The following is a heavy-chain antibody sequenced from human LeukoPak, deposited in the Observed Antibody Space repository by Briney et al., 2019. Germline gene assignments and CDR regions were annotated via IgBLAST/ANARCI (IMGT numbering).Heavy chain of an antibody. CDR1: GFTFSSYA. CDR3: ARHRDDRSYYDFWSGYYTGGFVDY. Sequence: PGRSLRLSCAASGFTFSSYAMHWVRQAPGKGLEWVAVISYDGSNKYYADSVKGRFTISRDSSKNTLYLQMNSLRAEDTAVYYCARHRDDRSYYDFWSGYYTGGFVDYWGQGTLVTVSS. J-gene: IGHJ4*02. D-gene: IGHD3-3*01. CDR2: ISYDGSNK. V-gene: IGHV3-30-3*01.